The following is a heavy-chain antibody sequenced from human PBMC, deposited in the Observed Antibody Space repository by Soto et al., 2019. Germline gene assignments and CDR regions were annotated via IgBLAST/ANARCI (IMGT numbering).Heavy chain of an antibody. CDR1: GYSFTSYW. J-gene: IGHJ6*02. Sequence: PGESLKISCKGSGYSFTSYWISWVRQMPGKGLEWMGRIDPSDSYTNYSPSFQGHVTISADKSISTAYLQWSSLKASDTAMYYCARRREGYGSGSYPPYYYYGMDVWGQGTTVTVSS. CDR2: IDPSDSYT. V-gene: IGHV5-10-1*01. D-gene: IGHD3-10*01. CDR3: ARRREGYGSGSYPPYYYYGMDV.